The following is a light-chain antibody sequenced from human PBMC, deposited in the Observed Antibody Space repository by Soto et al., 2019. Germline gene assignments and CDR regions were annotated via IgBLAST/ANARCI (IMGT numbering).Light chain of an antibody. CDR2: DDS. V-gene: IGLV3-21*02. CDR3: QVWDTGSDHVV. J-gene: IGLJ2*01. CDR1: TTGSKS. Sequence: SYEPTQPPSASVAPGQTARITCGGNTTGSKSVHWYQQNPGHAPVLVVYDDSDRPSGIPERFSGSNSGNTATLNISRVEAGDEADYYCQVWDTGSDHVVFGGGTKRTVL.